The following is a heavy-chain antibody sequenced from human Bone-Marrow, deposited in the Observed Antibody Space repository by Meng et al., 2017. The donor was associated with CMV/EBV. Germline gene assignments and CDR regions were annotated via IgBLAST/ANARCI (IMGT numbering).Heavy chain of an antibody. CDR2: IYYSGST. CDR1: GFTFSNAW. D-gene: IGHD6-6*01. CDR3: AIPRGIAARPWNWFDP. V-gene: IGHV4-38-2*01. J-gene: IGHJ5*02. Sequence: GSLRLSCAASGFTFSNAWMSWVRQAPGKGLEWIGSIYYSGSTYYNPSLKSRVTISVDTSKNQFSLKLSSVTAADTAVYYCAIPRGIAARPWNWFDPWGQGTLVTVSS.